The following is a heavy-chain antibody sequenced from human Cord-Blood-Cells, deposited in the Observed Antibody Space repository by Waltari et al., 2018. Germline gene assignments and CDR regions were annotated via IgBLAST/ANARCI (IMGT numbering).Heavy chain of an antibody. CDR3: ARGPNIVVVTVPFDY. CDR1: GGSFSGYY. V-gene: IGHV4-34*01. Sequence: QVQLQQWGAGLLKPSETLSLTCAVYGGSFSGYYWSWIRQLAGKGLEWIGEINHSGSTNYNPSLKSRVTISVDTSKNQFSLKLSSVTAADTAVYYCARGPNIVVVTVPFDYWGQGTLVTVSS. CDR2: INHSGST. D-gene: IGHD2-21*02. J-gene: IGHJ4*02.